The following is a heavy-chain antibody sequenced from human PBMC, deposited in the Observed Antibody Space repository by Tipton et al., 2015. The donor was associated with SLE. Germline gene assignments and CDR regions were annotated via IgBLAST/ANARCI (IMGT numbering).Heavy chain of an antibody. CDR1: GFTFSSYG. CDR3: ARDRVGSSFDY. V-gene: IGHV3-30*19. J-gene: IGHJ4*02. D-gene: IGHD6-6*01. CDR2: ISYDGSNK. Sequence: SLRLSCAASGFTFSSYGMHWVRQAPGKGLEWVAFISYDGSNKYYADSVKGRFTISRDNSKNTLYLQMNSLRVEDTAVYYCARDRVGSSFDYWGQGTLVTVSS.